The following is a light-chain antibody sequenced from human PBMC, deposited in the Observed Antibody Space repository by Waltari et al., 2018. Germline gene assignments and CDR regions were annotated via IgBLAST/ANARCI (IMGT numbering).Light chain of an antibody. Sequence: QSVLTQPPSVSGAPGQRVPIPCPGSTSNTGAVYDVPWYQQLPGPAPKLLIYGNKNRPSGVPDRFSGSKSGTSASLAITGLQAEDEADYYCQSYDSSLSGYVFGTGTKVTVL. CDR2: GNK. J-gene: IGLJ1*01. CDR3: QSYDSSLSGYV. V-gene: IGLV1-40*01. CDR1: TSNTGAVYD.